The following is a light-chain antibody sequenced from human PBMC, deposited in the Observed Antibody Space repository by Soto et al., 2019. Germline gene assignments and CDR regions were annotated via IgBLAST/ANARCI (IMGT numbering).Light chain of an antibody. J-gene: IGKJ1*01. CDR3: QQYMHWPRT. CDR1: QTISSW. Sequence: DIQMTQSPSTLSGSVGDRVTITCRASQTISSWLAWYQQKPGKAPKLQIYKASTLKSGVPSRFSGSGSGTEFTLTISSLQPDDFATYYCQQYMHWPRTFGQGTKVDIK. CDR2: KAS. V-gene: IGKV1-5*03.